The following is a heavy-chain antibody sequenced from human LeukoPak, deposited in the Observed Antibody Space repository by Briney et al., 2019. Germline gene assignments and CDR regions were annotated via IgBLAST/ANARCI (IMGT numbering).Heavy chain of an antibody. CDR1: GYTFTSYG. D-gene: IGHD6-6*01. Sequence: GASVKVSCKASGYTFTSYGISWVRQAPGQGLEWMGWISAYNGNTNYAQKLQGRVTMTTDTSTSTAYMELRSLRSDDTAVYYCARDHSWEQLVSRRGGVGDYWGQGTLVTVSS. V-gene: IGHV1-18*01. J-gene: IGHJ4*02. CDR2: ISAYNGNT. CDR3: ARDHSWEQLVSRRGGVGDY.